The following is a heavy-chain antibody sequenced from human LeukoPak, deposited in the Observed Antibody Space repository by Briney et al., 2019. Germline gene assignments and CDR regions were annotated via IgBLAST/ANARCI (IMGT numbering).Heavy chain of an antibody. Sequence: GGSLRLSCAASGSTFDDYAMHWVRQAPGKGLEWVSGISWNSGSIGYADSVKGRFTISRDNAKNSLYLQMNSLRAEDTALYYCAKGYDYGPFDIWGQGTMVTVSS. V-gene: IGHV3-9*01. CDR3: AKGYDYGPFDI. CDR1: GSTFDDYA. D-gene: IGHD4-17*01. J-gene: IGHJ3*02. CDR2: ISWNSGSI.